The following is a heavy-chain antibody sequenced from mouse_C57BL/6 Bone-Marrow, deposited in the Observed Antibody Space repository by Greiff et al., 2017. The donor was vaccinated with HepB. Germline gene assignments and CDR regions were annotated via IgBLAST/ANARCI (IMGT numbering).Heavy chain of an antibody. D-gene: IGHD1-1*01. CDR2: IYPGNSDT. Sequence: VQLQQSGTVLARPGASVKMSCKTSGYTFTSYWMHWVKQRPGQGLEWIGAIYPGNSDTSYNQKFKGKAKLTAVTSASTAYMELSSLTNEDSAVYYCTRLGGVVAPYAMDYWGQGTSVTVSS. CDR3: TRLGGVVAPYAMDY. V-gene: IGHV1-5*01. CDR1: GYTFTSYW. J-gene: IGHJ4*01.